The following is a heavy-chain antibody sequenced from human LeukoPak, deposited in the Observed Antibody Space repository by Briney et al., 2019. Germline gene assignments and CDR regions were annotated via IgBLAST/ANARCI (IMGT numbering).Heavy chain of an antibody. Sequence: SETLSLTCTVSGGSISSYYWSWIRQPPGKGREWIGYIYYSGSTNHNPSLKSRVTISVDTSKNQFSLKLSSVTAADTAVYYCARDRNSDYYYYGMDVWGQGTTVTVSS. D-gene: IGHD4-23*01. CDR3: ARDRNSDYYYYGMDV. J-gene: IGHJ6*02. V-gene: IGHV4-59*08. CDR1: GGSISSYY. CDR2: IYYSGST.